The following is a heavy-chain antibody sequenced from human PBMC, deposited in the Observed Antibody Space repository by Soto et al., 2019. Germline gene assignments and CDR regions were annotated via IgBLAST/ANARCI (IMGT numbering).Heavy chain of an antibody. J-gene: IGHJ4*02. CDR2: TIPMFATA. CDR1: GGSFSNYI. V-gene: IGHV1-69*01. CDR3: ARGLFGQQWLVGFDT. D-gene: IGHD6-19*01. Sequence: QVHLVQSGAEVKKPGSSVKVSCQAAGGSFSNYIFAWVRQAPGQGLEWMGGTIPMFATAQYAQKLQGRVTITADESTSTVYMDLTSLTSDDTTVDYCARGLFGQQWLVGFDTWGQGTLVTVSS.